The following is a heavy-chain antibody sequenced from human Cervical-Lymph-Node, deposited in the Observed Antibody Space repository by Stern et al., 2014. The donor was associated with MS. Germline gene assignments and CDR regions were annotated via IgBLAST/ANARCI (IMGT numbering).Heavy chain of an antibody. CDR2: ISSGGNNK. D-gene: IGHD7-27*01. CDR1: GLNFSSSG. Sequence: VQLVESGGGVVQPGASLRLSCVASGLNFSSSGMHWVRQAPGKGLEWVAVISSGGNNKHYADSVKGRFTISRDHSKSTLFLQMNSLRPEDTAVYYCARHSRTGWFDPWGRGTLVTVSS. V-gene: IGHV3-30*03. CDR3: ARHSRTGWFDP. J-gene: IGHJ5*02.